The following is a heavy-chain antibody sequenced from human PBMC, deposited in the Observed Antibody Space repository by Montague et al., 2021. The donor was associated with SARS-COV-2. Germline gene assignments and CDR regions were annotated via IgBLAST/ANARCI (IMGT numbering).Heavy chain of an antibody. J-gene: IGHJ5*02. D-gene: IGHD1-7*01. Sequence: SETLSLTCTVSGVSISGSPYYWGWMRQPPGKGLEWIASVYYSGSTYYNPSLKSRVTISVDTSKNQSSLQVSSVTAADTAIYYCARHRVASGWNYFDAWGRGALVTVSS. CDR1: GVSISGSPYY. V-gene: IGHV4-39*01. CDR2: VYYSGST. CDR3: ARHRVASGWNYFDA.